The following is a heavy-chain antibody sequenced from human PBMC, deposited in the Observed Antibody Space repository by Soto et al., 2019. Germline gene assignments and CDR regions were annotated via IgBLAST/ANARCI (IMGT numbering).Heavy chain of an antibody. Sequence: SGPTLVNPTQTLTLTCTFSGFSLSTSGVGVGWIRQPPGKALEWLALIYWDDDKRYSPSQKSRLTITKDTSKNQVVLTMTIMDPVDTATYYCAYRGTYYDYIWGPGESFDIWGQGTMVTVSS. J-gene: IGHJ3*02. CDR2: IYWDDDK. CDR1: GFSLSTSGVG. CDR3: AYRGTYYDYIWGPGESFDI. D-gene: IGHD3-16*01. V-gene: IGHV2-5*02.